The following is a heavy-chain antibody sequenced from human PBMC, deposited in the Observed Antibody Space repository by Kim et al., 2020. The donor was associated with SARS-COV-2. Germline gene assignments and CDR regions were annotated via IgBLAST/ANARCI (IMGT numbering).Heavy chain of an antibody. V-gene: IGHV3-23*01. D-gene: IGHD6-13*01. CDR3: AKDGGEKAAAPSLFDY. Sequence: GGSLRLSCAASGFTFSSYAMSWVRQAPGKGLEWVSAISGSGGSTYYADSVKGRFTISRDNSKNTLYLQMNSLRAEDTAVYYCAKDGGEKAAAPSLFDYWGQGTLVTVSS. CDR1: GFTFSSYA. J-gene: IGHJ4*02. CDR2: ISGSGGST.